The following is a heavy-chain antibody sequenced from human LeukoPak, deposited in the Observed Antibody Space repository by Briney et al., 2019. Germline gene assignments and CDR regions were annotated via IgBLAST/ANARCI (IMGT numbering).Heavy chain of an antibody. CDR3: ARITGGYNLMDY. CDR2: ISDEGSHT. D-gene: IGHD5-24*01. Sequence: GGSLRLPCAASGFTFSRYWMHWVRQAPGKGLVWVSRISDEGSHTFYADSVKGRFAMSRDNARNTLYLQMNSLRVEDTAVYYCARITGGYNLMDYWGQGTLVTVSS. J-gene: IGHJ4*02. V-gene: IGHV3-74*01. CDR1: GFTFSRYW.